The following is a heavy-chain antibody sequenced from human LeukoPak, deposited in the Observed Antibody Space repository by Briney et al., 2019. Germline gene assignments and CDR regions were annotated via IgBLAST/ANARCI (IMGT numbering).Heavy chain of an antibody. CDR3: ARGPLEGQWLVNPLIGDFMDV. CDR1: GFTFSSYG. CDR2: IRYDGSNK. J-gene: IGHJ6*02. V-gene: IGHV3-30*02. Sequence: GGSLRLSCAASGFTFSSYGMHWVRQAPGKGLEWVAFIRYDGSNKYYADSVKGRFTISRDNSKNTLYLQMNSLRAEDTAVYYCARGPLEGQWLVNPLIGDFMDVWGQGTTVTVSS. D-gene: IGHD6-19*01.